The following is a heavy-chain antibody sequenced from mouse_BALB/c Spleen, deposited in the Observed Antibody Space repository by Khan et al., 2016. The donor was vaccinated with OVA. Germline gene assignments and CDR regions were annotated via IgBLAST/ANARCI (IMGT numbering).Heavy chain of an antibody. J-gene: IGHJ2*01. D-gene: IGHD1-1*01. Sequence: EVQLVESGPGLVKPSQSLSLTCTGTGYSITSDYAWNWNRQFPGNKLEWMGYISYSGRTSYNPSLKRRISITRDTSKNQFFLQLNSVTTEDTATYYCARSVTITTVVATDFDYWGQGTTLTVSS. CDR1: GYSITSDYA. CDR3: ARSVTITTVVATDFDY. V-gene: IGHV3-2*02. CDR2: ISYSGRT.